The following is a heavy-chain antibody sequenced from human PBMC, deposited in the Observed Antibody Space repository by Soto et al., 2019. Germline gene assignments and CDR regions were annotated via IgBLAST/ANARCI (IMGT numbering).Heavy chain of an antibody. CDR2: ISAYNGNT. J-gene: IGHJ4*02. CDR1: GYTFTSYG. V-gene: IGHV1-18*01. D-gene: IGHD6-13*01. CDR3: AREAAAGTLDY. Sequence: GASVKVSCKASGYTFTSYGISWVRQAPGQGLVWMGWISAYNGNTNHAQNLQGRVTVTTDTSTSTAYMELRSLRSDDTAVYYCAREAAAGTLDYWGQGTLVTVSS.